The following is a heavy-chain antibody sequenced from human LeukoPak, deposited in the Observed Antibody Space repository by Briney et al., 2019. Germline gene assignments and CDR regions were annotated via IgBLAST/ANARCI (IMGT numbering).Heavy chain of an antibody. CDR2: INHSGST. Sequence: PSETLSLTCAVYGGSFSGYYWSWIRQPPGKGLEWSGEINHSGSTNYNPSLKSRVTISVDTSKNQFSLKLSSVTAADTAVYYCARDFGYYYGSGSYYQAFDYWGQGTLVTVSS. V-gene: IGHV4-34*01. D-gene: IGHD3-10*01. CDR1: GGSFSGYY. CDR3: ARDFGYYYGSGSYYQAFDY. J-gene: IGHJ4*02.